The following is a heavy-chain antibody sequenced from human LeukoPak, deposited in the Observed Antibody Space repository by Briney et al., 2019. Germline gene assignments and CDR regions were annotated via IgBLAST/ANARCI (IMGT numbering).Heavy chain of an antibody. V-gene: IGHV3-7*01. CDR3: GRDPAWGAIDY. CDR2: IKEDGREK. D-gene: IGHD7-27*01. J-gene: IGHJ4*02. CDR1: GFTSSSYA. Sequence: GGSLRLSCAASGFTSSSYAMSWVRQAPGKGLEWLASIKEDGREKYYVDSVKGRFSISRDNAKNSLSVQMTGMRVEDTGVYYCGRDPAWGAIDYWGQGTLVTDCS.